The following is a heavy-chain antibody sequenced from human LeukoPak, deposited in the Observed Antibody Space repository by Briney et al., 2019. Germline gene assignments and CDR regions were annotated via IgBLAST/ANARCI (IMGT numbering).Heavy chain of an antibody. V-gene: IGHV4-59*08. CDR1: GGSISSYY. CDR3: ASGSYYLDY. Sequence: KPSETLSLTCTVSGGSISSYYWSWIRQPPRKGLEWIGYIYYSGSTNYNPSLTSRVTISVDTSKNQFSLKLSSVTAADTAVYYCASGSYYLDYWGQGTLVTVSS. D-gene: IGHD1-26*01. CDR2: IYYSGST. J-gene: IGHJ4*02.